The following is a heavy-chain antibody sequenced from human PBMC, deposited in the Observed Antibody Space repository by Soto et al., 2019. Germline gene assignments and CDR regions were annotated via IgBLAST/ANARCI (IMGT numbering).Heavy chain of an antibody. Sequence: LRLSCAASGFTVSSTYMSWVRQAPGKGLEWVSIIFSSGESFYADSVKGRFTISRDSSDDTVYLQMNSLKAEDTAVYYCARGGIGMVRTFDHWGQGTLVTVSS. V-gene: IGHV3-53*01. D-gene: IGHD3-10*01. CDR1: GFTVSSTY. CDR2: IFSSGES. CDR3: ARGGIGMVRTFDH. J-gene: IGHJ4*02.